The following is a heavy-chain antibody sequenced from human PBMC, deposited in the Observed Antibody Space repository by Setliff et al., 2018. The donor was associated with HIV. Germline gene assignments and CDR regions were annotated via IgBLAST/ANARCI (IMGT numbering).Heavy chain of an antibody. J-gene: IGHJ6*02. CDR1: GGSISSSNW. CDR2: IYHSEYT. V-gene: IGHV4-4*02. D-gene: IGHD5-12*01. CDR3: ARAAEGYSGYDPDYYYYYGMDV. Sequence: PSETLSLTCAVSGGSISSSNWWTWVRQPPGKGLEWIGEIYHSEYTNYNASLKSRVSMSVDKSKNQFSLKLTSVTAADTAVYYCARAAEGYSGYDPDYYYYYGMDVWGQGTTVTVSS.